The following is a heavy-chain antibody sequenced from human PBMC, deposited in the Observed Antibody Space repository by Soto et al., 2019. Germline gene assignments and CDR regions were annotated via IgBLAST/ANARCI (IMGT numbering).Heavy chain of an antibody. CDR2: IYWDDDK. J-gene: IGHJ2*01. CDR3: AHRRGLLATGQGWYFDL. Sequence: QITLKESGPTLVKPTQTLTLTCTFSGFSLSTSGVGVAWLRQPPGKALEWLPLIYWDDDKRYSPSLKSRLTLTKDTSKNQVVLTMTNMDPVDTATYYCAHRRGLLATGQGWYFDLWGRGTLVTVSS. V-gene: IGHV2-5*02. D-gene: IGHD5-12*01. CDR1: GFSLSTSGVG.